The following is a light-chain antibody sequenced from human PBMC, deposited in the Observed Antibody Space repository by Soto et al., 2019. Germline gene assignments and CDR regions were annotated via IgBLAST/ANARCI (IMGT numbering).Light chain of an antibody. CDR3: QQRSNWPLT. CDR1: QSVSSY. V-gene: IGKV3-11*01. CDR2: DAS. Sequence: EIVLTQSPASLSLSPGDRATLSCRASQSVSSYLAWYQQKPGQAPRLLIYDASKRATGIPARFSGSGSGTGFTLTISSLEPEDFAIYYCQQRSNWPLTFVQGTKVDIK. J-gene: IGKJ1*01.